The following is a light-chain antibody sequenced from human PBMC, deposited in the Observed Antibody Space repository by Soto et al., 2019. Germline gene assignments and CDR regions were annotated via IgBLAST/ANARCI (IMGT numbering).Light chain of an antibody. CDR1: SSDVGGYNY. Sequence: QSVLPQPATVSGSPGQSITISCTGTSSDVGGYNYVSWYQQHPGKAPKLMIYDVSNRPSGVSNRFSGPKSGNTASLTISGLQAEDEADYYCSSYTSSSTQVFGTGTKVTVL. CDR2: DVS. V-gene: IGLV2-14*01. CDR3: SSYTSSSTQV. J-gene: IGLJ1*01.